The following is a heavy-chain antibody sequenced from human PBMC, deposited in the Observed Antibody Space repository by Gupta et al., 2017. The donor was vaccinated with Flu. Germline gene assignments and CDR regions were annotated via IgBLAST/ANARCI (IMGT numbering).Heavy chain of an antibody. CDR2: ISGSGGST. D-gene: IGHD6-13*01. V-gene: IGHV3-23*01. J-gene: IGHJ4*02. CDR3: VGSWYRELLEDY. CDR1: GFTFSSYA. Sequence: EVQLLESGGGLVQPGGSLRLSCAASGFTFSSYAMSWVRQAPGKGLEWVSAISGSGGSTYYADSVKGRFTISRDNSKNTLYLQMNSLRAEDTAVYYCVGSWYRELLEDYWGQGTLVTVSS.